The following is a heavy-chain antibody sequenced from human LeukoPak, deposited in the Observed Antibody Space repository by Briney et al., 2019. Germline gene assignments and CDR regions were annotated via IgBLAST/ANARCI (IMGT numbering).Heavy chain of an antibody. Sequence: ASETLSLTCTVSGGSISSSSYYWGWIRQPPGKGLEWIGSIYYSGSTYYNPSLKSRVTISVDTSKNQFSLKLSSVTAADTAVYYCARHVPGAAGILRWFDPWGQGTLVTVS. J-gene: IGHJ5*02. CDR2: IYYSGST. D-gene: IGHD6-13*01. CDR1: GGSISSSSYY. V-gene: IGHV4-39*01. CDR3: ARHVPGAAGILRWFDP.